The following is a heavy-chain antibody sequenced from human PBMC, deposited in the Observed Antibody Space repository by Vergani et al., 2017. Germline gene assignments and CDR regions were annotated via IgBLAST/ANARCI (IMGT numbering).Heavy chain of an antibody. CDR3: AKDMFRYCSSTSCYSFDY. CDR1: GFTFDDYA. CDR2: ISWNSGSI. Sequence: EVQLVESGGGLVQPGRSLRLSCAASGFTFDDYAMHWVRQAPGKGLEWVSGISWNSGSIGYADSVKGRFTISRDNAKNSRYLQMNSLRAEDTALYYCAKDMFRYCSSTSCYSFDYWGQGTLVTVSS. V-gene: IGHV3-9*01. J-gene: IGHJ4*02. D-gene: IGHD2-2*01.